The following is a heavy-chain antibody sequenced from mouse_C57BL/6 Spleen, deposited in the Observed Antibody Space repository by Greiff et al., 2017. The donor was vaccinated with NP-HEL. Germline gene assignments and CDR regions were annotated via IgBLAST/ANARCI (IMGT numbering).Heavy chain of an antibody. CDR1: GYAFSSSW. Sequence: VQLQQSGPELVKPGASVKISCKASGYAFSSSWMNWVKQRPGKGLEWIGRIYPGDGDTNYNGKFKGKATLTADKSSSTAYMQLSSLTSEDSAVYFCARETAQALAWFAYWGQGTLVTVSA. J-gene: IGHJ3*01. V-gene: IGHV1-82*01. D-gene: IGHD3-2*02. CDR2: IYPGDGDT. CDR3: ARETAQALAWFAY.